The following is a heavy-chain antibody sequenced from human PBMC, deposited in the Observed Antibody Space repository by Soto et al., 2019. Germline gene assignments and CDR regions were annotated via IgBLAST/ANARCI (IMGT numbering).Heavy chain of an antibody. CDR3: AKPAGVTTSY. D-gene: IGHD2-21*02. J-gene: IGHJ4*02. CDR2: ISGSGAST. V-gene: IGHV3-23*01. Sequence: EVPLLESGGGLVQPGGSLRLSCAASGFTFSNYAMSWVRQAPGKGLEWVSGISGSGASTYYADSVKGRFTISRDNSKNTLFLQMNSLRAEDTAVFYCAKPAGVTTSYWGQGTLVTVSS. CDR1: GFTFSNYA.